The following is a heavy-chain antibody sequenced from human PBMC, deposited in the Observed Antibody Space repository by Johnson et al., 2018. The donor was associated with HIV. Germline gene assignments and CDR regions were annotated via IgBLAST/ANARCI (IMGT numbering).Heavy chain of an antibody. CDR3: AREASGSLDAFDI. CDR1: GFTFSSYA. Sequence: LVESGGGLVQPGGSLRLSCAASGFTFSSYAMHWVRQAPGKGLEYVSAISSNGGSTYYANSVKGRFTISRDNSKNTLYLQMGSLRAEDMAVYYCAREASGSLDAFDIWGQGTMVTVSS. V-gene: IGHV3-64*01. J-gene: IGHJ3*02. D-gene: IGHD1-26*01. CDR2: ISSNGGST.